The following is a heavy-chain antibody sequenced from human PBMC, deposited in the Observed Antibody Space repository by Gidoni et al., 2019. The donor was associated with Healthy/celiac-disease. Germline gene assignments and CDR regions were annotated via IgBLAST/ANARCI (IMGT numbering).Heavy chain of an antibody. J-gene: IGHJ6*02. D-gene: IGHD4-17*01. V-gene: IGHV1-8*01. Sequence: QVQLVQSGAEVKKPGASVKVSCKASGYTFTSYDINWVRQATGQGLEWMGWMNPNSGNTGYAQKFQGRVTMTRNTSISTAYMELSSLRSEDTAVYYCARHLLAVTNYYYYGMDVWGQGTTVTVSS. CDR3: ARHLLAVTNYYYYGMDV. CDR2: MNPNSGNT. CDR1: GYTFTSYD.